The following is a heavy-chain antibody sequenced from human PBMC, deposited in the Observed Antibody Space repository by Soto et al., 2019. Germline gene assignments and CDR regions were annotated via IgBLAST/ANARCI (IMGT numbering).Heavy chain of an antibody. CDR3: AGGYSYGRDRPEFDY. J-gene: IGHJ4*02. D-gene: IGHD5-18*01. CDR1: GGSISSSNW. CDR2: IYHSGST. Sequence: QVQLQESGPGLVKPSGTLSLTCAVSGGSISSSNWWSWVRQPPGKGLEWIGEIYHSGSTNYNPSLKSRVTISVDQSKNQFPLKLSSVTAADTAVYYCAGGYSYGRDRPEFDYWGQGTLVTVSS. V-gene: IGHV4-4*02.